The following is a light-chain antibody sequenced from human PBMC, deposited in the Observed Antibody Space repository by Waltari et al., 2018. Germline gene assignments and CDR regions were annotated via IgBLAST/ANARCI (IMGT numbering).Light chain of an antibody. CDR3: QQSYGTPLT. J-gene: IGKJ4*01. CDR2: AAS. V-gene: IGKV1-39*01. CDR1: QSISSY. Sequence: DIQMTQSPSSLSASVGDRVTITCRASQSISSYLTWYQQKPGKAPKLLIYAASSLQSGVPSRFSGSGSGTDFTLTISSLQPEDCATYYCQQSYGTPLTFGGGTKVEIK.